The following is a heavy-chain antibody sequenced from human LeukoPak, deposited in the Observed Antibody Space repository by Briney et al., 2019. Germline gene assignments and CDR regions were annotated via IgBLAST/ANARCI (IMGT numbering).Heavy chain of an antibody. D-gene: IGHD3-22*01. Sequence: SETLSLTCTVSGGSISSGGYYWSWIRQHPGKGLEWIGYIYYSGSTYYNPSLKSRVTISVDTSKNQFSLKLSSVTAADTAVYYCARACSGYYWKGTAELDYWGQGTLVTASS. CDR1: GGSISSGGYY. J-gene: IGHJ4*02. V-gene: IGHV4-31*03. CDR3: ARACSGYYWKGTAELDY. CDR2: IYYSGST.